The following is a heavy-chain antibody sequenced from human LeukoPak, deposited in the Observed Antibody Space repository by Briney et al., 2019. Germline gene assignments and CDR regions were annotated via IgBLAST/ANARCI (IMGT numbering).Heavy chain of an antibody. CDR2: INHSGST. Sequence: PSETLSLTCAVYGGSFSGYYWSWIRQPPGKGLEWIGEINHSGSTNYNPPLKSRVTLSVDTSKNQFSLKLTSVTAADTAVYYCARGQPSVAADPVGIAGVRRGYLNYWGQGTLVTVSS. J-gene: IGHJ4*02. CDR1: GGSFSGYY. CDR3: ARGQPSVAADPVGIAGVRRGYLNY. D-gene: IGHD6-13*01. V-gene: IGHV4-34*01.